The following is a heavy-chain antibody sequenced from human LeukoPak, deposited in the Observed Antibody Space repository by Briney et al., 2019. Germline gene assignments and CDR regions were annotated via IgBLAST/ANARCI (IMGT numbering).Heavy chain of an antibody. Sequence: GGSLRLSCAASGFTLSSYSMNWVRQAPGKGLEWVSFFSSSGSYIYYADSMKGRFTISRDNANNLLYLQMNSLRAEDTAVYYCARWGGELWQNYYYYYHMDVWGKGTTVTVSS. CDR1: GFTLSSYS. J-gene: IGHJ6*03. D-gene: IGHD3-16*01. V-gene: IGHV3-21*01. CDR2: FSSSGSYI. CDR3: ARWGGELWQNYYYYYHMDV.